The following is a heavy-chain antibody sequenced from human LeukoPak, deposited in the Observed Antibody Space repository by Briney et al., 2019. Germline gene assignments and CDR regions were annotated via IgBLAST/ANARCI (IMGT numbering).Heavy chain of an antibody. CDR2: IYTSGST. CDR3: ARGLYYDSSPGYFDY. CDR1: GGSISSGSYH. D-gene: IGHD3-22*01. Sequence: PSQTLSLTCTVSGGSISSGSYHWSWIRQPAGKGLEWIGRIYTSGSTNYNPSLKSRVTISVDTSKYQFSLKLSSVTAADTAVYYCARGLYYDSSPGYFDYWGQGTLVTVSS. J-gene: IGHJ4*02. V-gene: IGHV4-61*02.